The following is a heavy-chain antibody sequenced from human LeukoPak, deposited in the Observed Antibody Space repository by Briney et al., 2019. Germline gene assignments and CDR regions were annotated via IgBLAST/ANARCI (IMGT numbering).Heavy chain of an antibody. CDR2: LASDENNR. J-gene: IGHJ4*02. Sequence: GGSLRLSCAASGFTFSSSWIHWVRQVPGKGLMWVSRLASDENNRIYADSVKGRFTISRDNAKNTLFLQMNSLRVEDTGFYYCARDAGWGRLDSWGQGALVTVSS. V-gene: IGHV3-74*01. D-gene: IGHD3-16*01. CDR1: GFTFSSSW. CDR3: ARDAGWGRLDS.